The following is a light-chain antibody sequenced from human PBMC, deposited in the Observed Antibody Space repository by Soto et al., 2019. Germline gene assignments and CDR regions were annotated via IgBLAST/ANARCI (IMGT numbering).Light chain of an antibody. V-gene: IGLV4-69*01. CDR2: LNSDGSH. Sequence: QLVLTQSPSASAFLGASVKLTCTLSSGHSSYAIAWHQQQPEKGPRYLMKLNSDGSHSKGDGIPDRFSGSSSGAERYLTISSLQSEDEADYYCQTWGTGIQVFGGGTQLTVL. J-gene: IGLJ2*01. CDR1: SGHSSYA. CDR3: QTWGTGIQV.